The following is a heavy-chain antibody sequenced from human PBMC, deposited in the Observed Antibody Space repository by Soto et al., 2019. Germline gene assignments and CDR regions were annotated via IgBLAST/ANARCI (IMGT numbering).Heavy chain of an antibody. J-gene: IGHJ6*02. Sequence: SETLSLTCAVSGGSISSSNWWSWVRQPPGKGLEWIGEIYHSGSTNYNPSLKSRVTISVDKSKNQFSLKLSSVTAADTAVYYCARALDKYYYGMDVWGQGTTVTVSS. V-gene: IGHV4-4*02. CDR2: IYHSGST. CDR3: ARALDKYYYGMDV. CDR1: GGSISSSNW.